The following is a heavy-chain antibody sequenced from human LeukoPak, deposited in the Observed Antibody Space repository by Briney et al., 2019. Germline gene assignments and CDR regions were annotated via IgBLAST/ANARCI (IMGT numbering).Heavy chain of an antibody. D-gene: IGHD1-14*01. Sequence: GGSLRLSCAASGFTFSSYSMNWVRQAPGKGLEWVSSISSSSSYIYYADSVKGRFTISRDNAKNSLYLQMNSPRAEDTAVYYCARDHRDLLPGIDYWGQGTLVTVSS. V-gene: IGHV3-21*01. CDR3: ARDHRDLLPGIDY. CDR2: ISSSSSYI. J-gene: IGHJ4*02. CDR1: GFTFSSYS.